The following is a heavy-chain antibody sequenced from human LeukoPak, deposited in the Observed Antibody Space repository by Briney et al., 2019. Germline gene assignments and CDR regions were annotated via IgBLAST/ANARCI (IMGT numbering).Heavy chain of an antibody. CDR2: INGSGGST. V-gene: IGHV3-23*01. CDR3: VREGGSGWYSGWFDP. CDR1: GFTFSSYA. Sequence: PGGSLRLSCAASGFTFSSYAMSWVRQAPGKGLEWVSDINGSGGSTYYADSVKGRFTISRDNSKNTLYLQMNSLRAEDTAVYYCVREGGSGWYSGWFDPWGQGTLVTVSS. D-gene: IGHD6-19*01. J-gene: IGHJ5*02.